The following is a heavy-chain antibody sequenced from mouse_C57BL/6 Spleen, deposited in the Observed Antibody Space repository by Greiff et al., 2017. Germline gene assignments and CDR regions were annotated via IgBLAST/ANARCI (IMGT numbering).Heavy chain of an antibody. J-gene: IGHJ2*01. D-gene: IGHD1-1*01. Sequence: VQLQQSGAELVKPGASVKISCKASGYAFSSYWMNWVQQRPGKGLEWIGQIYPGDGDTNYNGKFKGKATLTADKSSSTAYMQLSSLTSEDSAVYFCARADYCGSPFDYWGQGTTLTVSS. V-gene: IGHV1-80*01. CDR3: ARADYCGSPFDY. CDR2: IYPGDGDT. CDR1: GYAFSSYW.